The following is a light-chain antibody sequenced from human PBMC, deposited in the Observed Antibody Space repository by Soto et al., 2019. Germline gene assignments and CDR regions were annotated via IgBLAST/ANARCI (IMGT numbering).Light chain of an antibody. J-gene: IGKJ2*01. V-gene: IGKV3-15*01. CDR2: GAS. CDR3: QQYTNWPYT. CDR1: QSVSSN. Sequence: EIVMTQSPATLSVSPGERATLSCRASQSVSSNLAWYQQKPGQAPRLLIYGASTRATGIPARCSGSGSGTEFTLTISSLQSEDLAVYYCQQYTNWPYTFGQGTKLEIK.